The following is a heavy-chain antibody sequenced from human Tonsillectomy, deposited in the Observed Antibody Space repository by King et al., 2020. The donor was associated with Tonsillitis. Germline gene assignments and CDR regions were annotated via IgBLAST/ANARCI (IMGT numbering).Heavy chain of an antibody. CDR3: ARDLAPGIGHY. V-gene: IGHV4-59*01. D-gene: IGHD6-13*01. Sequence: VQLQESGPGLVKPSETLSLTCTVSGGSISSYYWSWIRQPPGKGLEWIGYIYYSGSTNYNPSLKSRVTISVDTSKNQFSLKLSSVTAADTAVYYCARDLAPGIGHYWGQGTLVTVSS. CDR1: GGSISSYY. J-gene: IGHJ4*02. CDR2: IYYSGST.